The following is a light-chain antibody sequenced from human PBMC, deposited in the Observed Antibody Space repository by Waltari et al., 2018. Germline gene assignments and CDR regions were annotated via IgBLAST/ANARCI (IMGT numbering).Light chain of an antibody. V-gene: IGKV2-30*02. J-gene: IGKJ1*01. Sequence: DVVMTQSPLSLPIPPGQPAFIPCRSWQSLVHSEGKTYLSWYQQKPGQPPRRLIYQVSIRDSGVPDRFSGSGAGTDFTLKISRVEAEDVGLYYCIQATHLPWTFGQGTKVEIK. CDR1: QSLVHSEGKTY. CDR2: QVS. CDR3: IQATHLPWT.